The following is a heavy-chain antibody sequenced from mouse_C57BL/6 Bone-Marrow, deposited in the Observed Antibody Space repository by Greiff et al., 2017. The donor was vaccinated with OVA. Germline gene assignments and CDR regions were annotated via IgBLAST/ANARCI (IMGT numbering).Heavy chain of an antibody. J-gene: IGHJ1*03. CDR2: IDPENGDT. CDR1: GFNIKDDY. Sequence: EVQLQESGAELVRPGASVKLSCTASGFNIKDDYMHWVKQRPEQGLEWIGWIDPENGDTEYASKFQGKATITADTSSNTAYLQLSSLTSEDTAVYYCTTGYFDVWGTGTTVTVSS. V-gene: IGHV14-4*01. CDR3: TTGYFDV.